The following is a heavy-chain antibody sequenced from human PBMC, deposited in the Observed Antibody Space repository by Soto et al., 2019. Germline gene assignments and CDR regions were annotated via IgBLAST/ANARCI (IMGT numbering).Heavy chain of an antibody. CDR2: TNPDDSET. CDR1: GYSFNAYW. Sequence: PGESLKISCKTSGYSFNAYWIGWVRQMPGKGLEWIGITNPDDSETRFSPSFQGQVTMSTDKSVTTAYLHWSSLKASDTAMYYCAVKGLGYCGTTNCFSCFFTDWGQGTQVTVSS. V-gene: IGHV5-51*01. J-gene: IGHJ4*02. D-gene: IGHD2-2*01. CDR3: AVKGLGYCGTTNCFSCFFTD.